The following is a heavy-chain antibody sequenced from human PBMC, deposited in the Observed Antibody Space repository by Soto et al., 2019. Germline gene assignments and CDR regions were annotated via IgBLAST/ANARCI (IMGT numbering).Heavy chain of an antibody. Sequence: GGSLRLSCAASGFTFSSYAMHWVRQAPGKGLEWVSVISYYGSNKYYADSVKGRFTISRDNSKNTLYLQMNSLRAEDTAVDYCARATGDRGAFDIWGQGTMVTVSS. CDR1: GFTFSSYA. D-gene: IGHD7-27*01. J-gene: IGHJ3*02. CDR2: ISYYGSNK. CDR3: ARATGDRGAFDI. V-gene: IGHV3-30*04.